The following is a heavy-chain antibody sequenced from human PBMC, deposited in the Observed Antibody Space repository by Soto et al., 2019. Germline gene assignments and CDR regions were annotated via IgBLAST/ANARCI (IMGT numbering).Heavy chain of an antibody. CDR1: GGSISSSSYY. Sequence: QLQLQESGPGLVKPSETLSLTCTVSGGSISSSSYYWGWIRQPPGKGLEWIGSIYYSGSTYYNPSLKSRVTISVDTSKNQFSLKLSSVTAADTAVYYCASSMGERDWFDPWGQGTLVTVSS. J-gene: IGHJ5*02. CDR3: ASSMGERDWFDP. D-gene: IGHD3-16*01. V-gene: IGHV4-39*01. CDR2: IYYSGST.